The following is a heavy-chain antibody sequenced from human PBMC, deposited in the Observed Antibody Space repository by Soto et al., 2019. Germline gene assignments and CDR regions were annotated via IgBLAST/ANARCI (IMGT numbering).Heavy chain of an antibody. Sequence: ASEKVSCKASRYTFTNYAMHWVRQAPGQRLEWMGWINAGNGNSKYSQKFQGRVTITRDTSASTAYMGLSSLRSEDTAVYYCARGVATDPRGAFAMVPEGDYWGQGTLVTVSS. CDR2: INAGNGNS. D-gene: IGHD5-12*01. CDR3: ARGVATDPRGAFAMVPEGDY. V-gene: IGHV1-3*01. CDR1: RYTFTNYA. J-gene: IGHJ4*02.